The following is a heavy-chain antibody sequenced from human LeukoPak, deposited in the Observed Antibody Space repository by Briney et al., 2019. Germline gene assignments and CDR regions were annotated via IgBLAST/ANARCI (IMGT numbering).Heavy chain of an antibody. CDR3: AKSIEGSGSYYDSYFDY. D-gene: IGHD3-10*01. V-gene: IGHV3-9*01. Sequence: GGSLRLSCAASGFTFSSYSMNWVRQAPGKGLEWVSGISWNSGSIGYADSVKGRFTSSRDNAKNSLYLQMNSLRAEDTALYYCAKSIEGSGSYYDSYFDYWGQGTLVTVSS. CDR1: GFTFSSYS. CDR2: ISWNSGSI. J-gene: IGHJ4*02.